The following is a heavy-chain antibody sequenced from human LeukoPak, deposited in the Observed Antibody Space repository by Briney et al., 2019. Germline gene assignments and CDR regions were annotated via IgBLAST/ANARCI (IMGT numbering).Heavy chain of an antibody. V-gene: IGHV3-74*01. CDR2: INDDGSDT. D-gene: IGHD2-15*01. CDR3: IRGGPSTWS. J-gene: IGHJ5*02. CDR1: GFTFKLYW. Sequence: GGSLRLSCAASGFTFKLYWMHWVRQVPGKAPVWVSRINDDGSDTRYADSVKGRFTISRDDATNMVFPQMNSLRPEDTAIYYCIRGGPSTWSWGQGTLVTVSS.